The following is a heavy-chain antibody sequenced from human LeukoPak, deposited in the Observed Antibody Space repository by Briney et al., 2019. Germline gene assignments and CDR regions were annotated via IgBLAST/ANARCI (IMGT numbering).Heavy chain of an antibody. CDR3: ARSARVGVTYYFDY. CDR2: IYYSGST. Sequence: SETLSLTCTVSGGSISSYYWSWIRQPPGKGLEWIGYIYYSGSTNYNPSLKSRVTISVDTSKNQFSLKLSSVTAADTAVYYCARSARVGVTYYFDYWGQGTLVTVSS. D-gene: IGHD1-26*01. V-gene: IGHV4-59*01. J-gene: IGHJ4*02. CDR1: GGSISSYY.